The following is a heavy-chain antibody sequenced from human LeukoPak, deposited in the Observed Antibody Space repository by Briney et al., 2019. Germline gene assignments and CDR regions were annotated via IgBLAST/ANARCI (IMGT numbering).Heavy chain of an antibody. J-gene: IGHJ4*02. V-gene: IGHV3-33*01. D-gene: IGHD3-22*01. CDR1: GFTFSSYG. CDR2: IWYDGSKK. Sequence: GGSLRLSCAASGFTFSSYGMHWVRQAPGKGLEWVALIWYDGSKKYYADSVKGRFTISRDNSKNTLYLQMNSLRAEDTAVYYCARAMDYDSSGVDYWGQGTLVTVSS. CDR3: ARAMDYDSSGVDY.